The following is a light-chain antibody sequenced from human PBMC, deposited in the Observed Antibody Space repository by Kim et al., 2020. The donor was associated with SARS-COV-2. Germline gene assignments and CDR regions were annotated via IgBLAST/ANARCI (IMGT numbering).Light chain of an antibody. J-gene: IGKJ2*01. Sequence: EIVMTQYPATLSVSPGERATLSCRASQSVSSNLAWYQQKPGQAPRLLIYGASTRATGIPARFSGSGSGTEFTLTISSLQSEDFAVYYCQQYNNWPPMYTFGQGTKLEI. V-gene: IGKV3-15*01. CDR1: QSVSSN. CDR3: QQYNNWPPMYT. CDR2: GAS.